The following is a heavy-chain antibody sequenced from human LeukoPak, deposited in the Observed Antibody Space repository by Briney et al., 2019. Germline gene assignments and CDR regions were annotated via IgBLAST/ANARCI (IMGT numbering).Heavy chain of an antibody. V-gene: IGHV3-48*04. Sequence: VGSLRLSCAASGFAFSSYSMHWGREGPGEGLERVSYIISSARTIYYPDTVKGPFTISRDSAKNSLYLQMDSLRAEDTAVYYCARDPSGSLHFDNWGQGTLVTVPS. CDR2: IISSARTI. CDR3: ARDPSGSLHFDN. D-gene: IGHD1-26*01. CDR1: GFAFSSYS. J-gene: IGHJ4*02.